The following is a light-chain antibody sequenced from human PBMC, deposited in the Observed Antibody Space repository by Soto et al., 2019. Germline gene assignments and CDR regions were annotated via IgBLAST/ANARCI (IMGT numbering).Light chain of an antibody. CDR1: EDTDKY. V-gene: IGKV1-33*01. CDR2: DAS. CDR3: QQYDSLPLT. J-gene: IGKJ4*01. Sequence: IQMTQSPSSLSASVGDRVTITCQASEDTDKYLNWYQQKPGKAPKLLIYDASNLERGVPSRFSGSRSGTDFTFTISSLQPEDTATYYCQQYDSLPLTFGGGTKVDI.